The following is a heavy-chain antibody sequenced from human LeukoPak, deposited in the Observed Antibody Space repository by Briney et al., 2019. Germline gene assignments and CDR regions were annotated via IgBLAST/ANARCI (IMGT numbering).Heavy chain of an antibody. J-gene: IGHJ4*02. CDR3: ARTTTFDY. CDR1: GFTFSSFG. Sequence: GGCLRLSCAASGFTFSSFGMHWVRQAPGKGLEWVAFIPYDGSNEYYADSVKGRFTISRDNSKNTLSLQMNSLRPEDTAVYYCARTTTFDYWGQGTLVTVSS. V-gene: IGHV3-30*02. D-gene: IGHD1-7*01. CDR2: IPYDGSNE.